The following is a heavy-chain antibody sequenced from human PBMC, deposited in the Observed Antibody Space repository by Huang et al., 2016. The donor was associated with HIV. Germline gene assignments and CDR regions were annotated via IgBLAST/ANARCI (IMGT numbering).Heavy chain of an antibody. V-gene: IGHV3-30*02. J-gene: IGHJ4*02. CDR1: GFILSNYG. CDR2: IRNDGRKK. D-gene: IGHD3-22*01. Sequence: SCATSGFILSNYGMHWVRPAPGKGLQGVAFIRNDGRKKNYADSVRGRFTVGRDNGNNTLFLQMRSLGVDDTAVYYCARGDYYDSSGYHPGYFDYWGQGILVTVSS. CDR3: ARGDYYDSSGYHPGYFDY.